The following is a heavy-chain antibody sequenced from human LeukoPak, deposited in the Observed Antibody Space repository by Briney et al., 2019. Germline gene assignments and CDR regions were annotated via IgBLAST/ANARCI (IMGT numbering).Heavy chain of an antibody. Sequence: ASVKVSCKASGYILTTYGISWVRQAPGQGLEWMGWISAYNGDTDFAQHLQGRVSMTIDASTNTAYMELRSLRSDDTAVYYCARDGRSVVVVANWFDPWGQGTLVTVSS. D-gene: IGHD2-15*01. V-gene: IGHV1-18*01. CDR3: ARDGRSVVVVANWFDP. CDR2: ISAYNGDT. J-gene: IGHJ5*02. CDR1: GYILTTYG.